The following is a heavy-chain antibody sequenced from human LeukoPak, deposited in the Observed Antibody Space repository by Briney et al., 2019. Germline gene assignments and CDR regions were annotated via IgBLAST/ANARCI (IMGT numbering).Heavy chain of an antibody. Sequence: GGSLRLSCSASGFTFSSYAMHWVRQAPGKGLEYVSAISSNGGSTYYADSVKGRFTISRDNSKNTLYLQMSSLRAEDTAVYYCALSREYYPLDGMDVWGQGTTVTVSS. CDR1: GFTFSSYA. J-gene: IGHJ6*02. V-gene: IGHV3-64D*06. CDR3: ALSREYYPLDGMDV. CDR2: ISSNGGST. D-gene: IGHD2/OR15-2a*01.